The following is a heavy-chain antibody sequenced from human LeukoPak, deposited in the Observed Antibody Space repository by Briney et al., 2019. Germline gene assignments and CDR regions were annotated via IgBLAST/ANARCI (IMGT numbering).Heavy chain of an antibody. CDR1: GYSISGGYY. D-gene: IGHD1-26*01. J-gene: IGHJ4*02. Sequence: SETLSLTCGVSGYSISGGYYWGWIRQPPGKGLEWIGSIHHSGSTYYNPSLKSRVTISVDTSKNQFSLNLISVTAADTAMYYCARAQVGATLGFDYWGQGTLVTVSS. V-gene: IGHV4-38-2*01. CDR2: IHHSGST. CDR3: ARAQVGATLGFDY.